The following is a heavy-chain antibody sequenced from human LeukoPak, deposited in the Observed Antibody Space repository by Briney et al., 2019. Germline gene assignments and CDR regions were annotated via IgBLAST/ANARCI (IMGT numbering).Heavy chain of an antibody. D-gene: IGHD5/OR15-5a*01. CDR1: GGTFSSYA. J-gene: IGHJ3*02. V-gene: IGHV1-69*13. CDR3: ARSKSRSKDAFDI. Sequence: ASVKVSCKASGGTFSSYAISWVRQAPGQGLEWMGGIIPIFGTANYAQKFQGRVTITADESTSTAYMELSSLRSEDTAVYYCARSKSRSKDAFDIWGQGTMVTVSS. CDR2: IIPIFGTA.